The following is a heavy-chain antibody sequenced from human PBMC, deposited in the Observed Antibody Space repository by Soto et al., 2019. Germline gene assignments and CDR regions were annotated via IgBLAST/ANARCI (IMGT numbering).Heavy chain of an antibody. Sequence: ASVKVSCKVSGYTLTELSMHWVRQAPGKGLEWMGGFDPEDGETIYAQKFQGRVTMTEDTSTDTAYMELSSLRSEDTAVYYCATLGYCSSTSCYGFGYWGQGTLVTVSS. J-gene: IGHJ4*02. V-gene: IGHV1-24*01. CDR2: FDPEDGET. CDR3: ATLGYCSSTSCYGFGY. D-gene: IGHD2-2*01. CDR1: GYTLTELS.